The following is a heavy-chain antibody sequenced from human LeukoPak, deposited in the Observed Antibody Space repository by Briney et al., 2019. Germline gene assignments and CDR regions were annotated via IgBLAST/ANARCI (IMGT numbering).Heavy chain of an antibody. V-gene: IGHV1-69*13. Sequence: GASVKVSCKASGGTFSSYAISWVRQAPGQGLEWMGGIIPIFGTANYAQKFQGGVTITADESTSTAYMELSSLRSEDTAVYYCARERSGWYPAFDPWGQGTLVTVSS. CDR2: IIPIFGTA. D-gene: IGHD6-19*01. CDR1: GGTFSSYA. CDR3: ARERSGWYPAFDP. J-gene: IGHJ5*02.